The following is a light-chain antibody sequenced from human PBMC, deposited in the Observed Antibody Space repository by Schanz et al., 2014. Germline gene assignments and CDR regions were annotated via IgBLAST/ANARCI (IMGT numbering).Light chain of an antibody. CDR1: SSDVGGYNY. Sequence: QSALTQPPSASGSPGQSVTISCTGTSSDVGGYNYVSWYQQHPGKAPKLMIYEVSKRPSGVPDRFSGSKSGTSASLAISGLRSEDEADYYCAAWDDSLSGHGVFGGGTKLTVL. J-gene: IGLJ3*02. CDR2: EVS. CDR3: AAWDDSLSGHGV. V-gene: IGLV2-8*01.